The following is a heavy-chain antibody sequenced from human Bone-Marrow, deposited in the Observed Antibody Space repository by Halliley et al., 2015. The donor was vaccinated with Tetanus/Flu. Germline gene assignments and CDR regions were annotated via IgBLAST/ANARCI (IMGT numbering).Heavy chain of an antibody. D-gene: IGHD3-3*01. CDR2: IDWNDKK. J-gene: IGHJ4*02. V-gene: IGHV2-70*04. Sequence: LVKPTQTLKVTCAFSGFSLNSGGLRVAWIRQPPGKALEWLARIDWNDKKFYTPSLKTRLTVSKDTSRDQVVLTLTNVDPGDTATYFCVRVGVEFYFENWGQGTLVTVSS. CDR1: GFSLNSGGLR. CDR3: VRVGVEFYFEN.